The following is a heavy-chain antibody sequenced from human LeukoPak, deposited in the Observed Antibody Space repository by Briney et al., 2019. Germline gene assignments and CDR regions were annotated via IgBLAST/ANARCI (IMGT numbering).Heavy chain of an antibody. V-gene: IGHV4-39*01. J-gene: IGHJ5*02. CDR2: IYYSGST. CDR1: GGSISSSSYY. D-gene: IGHD5-18*01. CDR3: ARGIQLQYNWFDP. Sequence: SETPSLTCTVSGGSISSSSYYWGWIRQPPGEGLEWIGGIYYSGSTYYNTSLKSRVTISVDTSKNQFSLELSSVTAADTAGYYCARGIQLQYNWFDPRGQGTLVTVSS.